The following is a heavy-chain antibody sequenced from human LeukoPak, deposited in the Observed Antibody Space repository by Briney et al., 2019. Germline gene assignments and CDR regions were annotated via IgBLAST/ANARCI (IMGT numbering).Heavy chain of an antibody. D-gene: IGHD6-6*01. Sequence: ASVKVSCKASGYTFTAFYMHWVRQAPGQGLEWMGWFNPNSGGTEYAQKFEGRVTMTRDTSISTVYMELNMLRSDDTAVYYCAREETSITTRPWYWGQGTLVTVSS. CDR2: FNPNSGGT. CDR3: AREETSITTRPWY. V-gene: IGHV1-2*02. J-gene: IGHJ4*02. CDR1: GYTFTAFY.